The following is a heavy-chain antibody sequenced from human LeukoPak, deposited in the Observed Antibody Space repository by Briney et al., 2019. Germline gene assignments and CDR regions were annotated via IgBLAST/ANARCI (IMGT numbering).Heavy chain of an antibody. CDR2: INHSGST. J-gene: IGHJ3*02. CDR3: ARGWDAFDI. CDR1: GGSFSGYY. Sequence: SETLSLTCAVYGGSFSGYYWSWIRQPPGEGLEWIGEINHSGSTNYNPSPKGRVTISVDTSKNQFSLKLSSVTAADTAVYYCARGWDAFDIWGQGTMVTVSS. V-gene: IGHV4-34*01.